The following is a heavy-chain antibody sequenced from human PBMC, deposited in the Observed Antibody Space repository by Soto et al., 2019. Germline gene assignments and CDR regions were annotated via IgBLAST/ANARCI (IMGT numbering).Heavy chain of an antibody. Sequence: ASVKVSCKASGYTFTGYYMHWVRQAPGQGLEWMGWINPNSGGTNYAQKFQGRVTMARDTSISTAYMELSRLRSDDTAVYYCARDLTVRPSDAFEICGQGTMVTVSS. CDR3: ARDLTVRPSDAFEI. V-gene: IGHV1-2*02. J-gene: IGHJ3*02. D-gene: IGHD4-4*01. CDR2: INPNSGGT. CDR1: GYTFTGYY.